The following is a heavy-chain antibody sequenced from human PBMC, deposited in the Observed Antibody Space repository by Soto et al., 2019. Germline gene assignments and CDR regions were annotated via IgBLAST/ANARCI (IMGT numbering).Heavy chain of an antibody. V-gene: IGHV3-33*08. J-gene: IGHJ6*02. CDR3: ARVSVEAGAYCFSLYYYYGLDV. CDR1: GFTFSGYG. D-gene: IGHD3-10*01. Sequence: GGSLRLSCAASGFTFSGYGMHWVRQAPGKGLEWVTIIWYDGSDKFYADSVKGRFTISRDNSKNTLYLQMNSLTAEDTAVYYCARVSVEAGAYCFSLYYYYGLDVWGQGTTVTVSS. CDR2: IWYDGSDK.